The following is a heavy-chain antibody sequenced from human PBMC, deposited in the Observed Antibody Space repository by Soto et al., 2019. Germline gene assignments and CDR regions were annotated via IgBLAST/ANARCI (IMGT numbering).Heavy chain of an antibody. J-gene: IGHJ4*02. CDR3: SIQNYYNTTGYYYAFDY. V-gene: IGHV4-59*11. CDR1: GGYIGSHY. Sequence: SETQSHTCTVAGGYIGSHYWSWIRQNPGKGLEWIGCISHSGNTNYTPSLKSRVTISVDTSKNHFSLKLSSVTAADTAMYYCSIQNYYNTTGYYYAFDYWGQGALVTVSS. D-gene: IGHD3-22*01. CDR2: ISHSGNT.